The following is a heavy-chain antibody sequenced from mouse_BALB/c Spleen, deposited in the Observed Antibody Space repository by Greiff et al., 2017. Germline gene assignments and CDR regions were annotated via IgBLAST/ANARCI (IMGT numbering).Heavy chain of an antibody. Sequence: EVKVVESGGGLVQPGGSRKLSCAASGFTFSSFGMHWVRQAPEKGLEWVAYISSGSSTIYYADTVKGRFTISRDNPKNTLFLQMTSLRSEDTAMYYCARGRSMITTTGYYFDYWGQGTTLTVSS. CDR2: ISSGSSTI. D-gene: IGHD2-4*01. CDR1: GFTFSSFG. J-gene: IGHJ2*01. V-gene: IGHV5-17*02. CDR3: ARGRSMITTTGYYFDY.